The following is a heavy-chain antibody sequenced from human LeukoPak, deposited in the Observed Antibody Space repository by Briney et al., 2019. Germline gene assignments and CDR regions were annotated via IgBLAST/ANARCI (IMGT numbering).Heavy chain of an antibody. J-gene: IGHJ4*02. CDR1: GGSFSGYY. D-gene: IGHD1-26*01. CDR2: INHSGST. V-gene: IGHV4-34*01. CDR3: ARGGGSSGSYSAIYYFDY. Sequence: KPSETLSLTCAVYGGSFSGYYWNWIRQPPGKGLEWIGEINHSGSTNYNPSLKSRVTISVDTSKNQFSLKLSSVTAADTAVYYCARGGGSSGSYSAIYYFDYWGQGTLVTVSS.